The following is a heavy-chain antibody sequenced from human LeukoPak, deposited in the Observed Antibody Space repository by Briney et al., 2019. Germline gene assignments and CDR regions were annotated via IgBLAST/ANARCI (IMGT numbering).Heavy chain of an antibody. CDR1: GFTFDDYG. Sequence: GGSLRLSCAASGFTFDDYGMSWVRQAPGKGLEWVSGINWNGGSIDYADSVKGRFTISRDNAKNSLYLQMNSLRAEDTAVYYCARVGRAAAANDAFDIWGQGTMVTVSS. V-gene: IGHV3-20*04. D-gene: IGHD6-13*01. CDR3: ARVGRAAAANDAFDI. CDR2: INWNGGSI. J-gene: IGHJ3*02.